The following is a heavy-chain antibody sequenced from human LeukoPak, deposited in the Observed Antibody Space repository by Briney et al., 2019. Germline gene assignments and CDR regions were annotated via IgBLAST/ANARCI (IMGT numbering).Heavy chain of an antibody. J-gene: IGHJ4*02. Sequence: SETLSLTCTVSGGSISSSSYYWGWIRQPPGKGLEWIGSIYYSGSTYYNPSLKSRVTISVDTSKNQFSLKLSSVTAADTAVYYCARSTYYYDSSGYSVSPIIDYWGQGTLVTVSS. CDR2: IYYSGST. CDR1: GGSISSSSYY. V-gene: IGHV4-39*01. D-gene: IGHD3-22*01. CDR3: ARSTYYYDSSGYSVSPIIDY.